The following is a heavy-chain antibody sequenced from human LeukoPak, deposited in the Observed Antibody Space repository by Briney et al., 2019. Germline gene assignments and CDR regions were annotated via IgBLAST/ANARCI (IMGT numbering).Heavy chain of an antibody. CDR1: GFTFVKYW. V-gene: IGHV3-7*05. D-gene: IGHD3-3*01. J-gene: IGHJ4*02. Sequence: GGSLRLSGAASGFTFVKYWLSWVRQAPGKGLEWVANIKHDGSEKYYVDSVRGRFTVSRDNGKNSVFLQMDSLRAEDTAVYFCARDSWRVLDYWGQGTLVTVSS. CDR2: IKHDGSEK. CDR3: ARDSWRVLDY.